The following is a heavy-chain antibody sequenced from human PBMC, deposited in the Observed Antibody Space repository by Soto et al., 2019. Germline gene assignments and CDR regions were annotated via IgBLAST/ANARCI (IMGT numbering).Heavy chain of an antibody. CDR1: GGSISSGDYY. Sequence: SETLSLTCTVSGGSISSGDYYWSWIRQPPGKGLGWIGYIYYSGSTYYNPSLKSRVTISVDTSKNQFSLKLSSVTAADTAVYYCAGGLIAAFLGYNWFAPWGQGTLVTVP. D-gene: IGHD6-6*01. CDR2: IYYSGST. J-gene: IGHJ5*02. CDR3: AGGLIAAFLGYNWFAP. V-gene: IGHV4-30-4*01.